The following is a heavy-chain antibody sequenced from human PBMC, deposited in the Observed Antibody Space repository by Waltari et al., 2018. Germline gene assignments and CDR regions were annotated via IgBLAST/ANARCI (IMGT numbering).Heavy chain of an antibody. CDR3: ARGNWDYGQYALDV. V-gene: IGHV6-1*01. J-gene: IGHJ6*02. D-gene: IGHD1-7*01. CDR2: TYYRSKWYH. Sequence: QVQLKQSGPGLVTSQTLSLTCVISEDSVSSNSAAWNWIRQSPSRGLEWLGRTYYRSKWYHDYADSVRGRIAINPDTSKIQFSLQLNSVTPEDTALYFCARGNWDYGQYALDVWGQGTPVTVSS. CDR1: EDSVSSNSAA.